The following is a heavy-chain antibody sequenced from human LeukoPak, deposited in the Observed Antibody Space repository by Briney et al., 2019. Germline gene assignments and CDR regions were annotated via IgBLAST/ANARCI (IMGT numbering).Heavy chain of an antibody. CDR2: INNDGSNT. Sequence: GGSLRLSCAASGFTFSSYWMHWVRQAPGKGLVWVSRINNDGSNTTYADSVKGRFTISRDNAKKTLYLQMNSLRAEDTAVYYCAREYSSSWDFDYWGQGTLVAISS. CDR1: GFTFSSYW. D-gene: IGHD6-13*01. V-gene: IGHV3-74*01. J-gene: IGHJ4*02. CDR3: AREYSSSWDFDY.